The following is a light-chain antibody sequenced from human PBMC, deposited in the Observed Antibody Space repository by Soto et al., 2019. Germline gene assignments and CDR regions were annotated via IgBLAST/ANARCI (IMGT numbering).Light chain of an antibody. CDR3: QQSYSTPYT. CDR2: GAS. J-gene: IGKJ2*01. V-gene: IGKV1-39*01. CDR1: QIMSSF. Sequence: DIHMTQSPSSLSASVGDRVTITCRAIQIMSSFLNWYQQEPGKAPKLLIYGASSLQRGVPSRFSGGGSGTDFTLTIGSLQPEDFATYYCQQSYSTPYTFGQGTELEIK.